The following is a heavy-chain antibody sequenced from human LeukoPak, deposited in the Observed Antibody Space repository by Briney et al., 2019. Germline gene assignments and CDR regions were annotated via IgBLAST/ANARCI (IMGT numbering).Heavy chain of an antibody. D-gene: IGHD5-12*01. Sequence: GGSLRLSCAASGFTFNSYGLHWVRQAPGKGLEWVADIWYDGSNKYYADSVKGRFTISRDNSKNTVSLQMSSLRAEDTAVYYCVRAYSGFSSRGFDYWGQGTLVSVSS. CDR3: VRAYSGFSSRGFDY. CDR2: IWYDGSNK. J-gene: IGHJ4*02. CDR1: GFTFNSYG. V-gene: IGHV3-33*01.